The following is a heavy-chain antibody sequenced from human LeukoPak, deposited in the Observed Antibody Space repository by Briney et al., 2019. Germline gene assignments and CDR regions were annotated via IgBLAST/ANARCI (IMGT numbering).Heavy chain of an antibody. CDR3: ARGLLGTTTSYFDY. J-gene: IGHJ4*02. Sequence: GGSLRLSCAASGFTFSSYVMHWVCQAPGKGLEWVAVMTYDGSNKYYAESVKGRFTISRDNSKNTLDLQMNSLRAEDTAVYYCARGLLGTTTSYFDYWGQGTLVTVSS. CDR1: GFTFSSYV. V-gene: IGHV3-30-3*01. D-gene: IGHD1-26*01. CDR2: MTYDGSNK.